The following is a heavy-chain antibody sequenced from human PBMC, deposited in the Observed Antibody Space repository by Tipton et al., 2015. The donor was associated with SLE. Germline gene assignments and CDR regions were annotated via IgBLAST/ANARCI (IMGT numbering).Heavy chain of an antibody. CDR1: GFTFSDYV. V-gene: IGHV4-34*01. D-gene: IGHD6-13*01. Sequence: LRLSCAASGFTFSDYVVNWVRQAPGKGLEWIGEINHRGSTNYNPSLKSRVTLSVDTSKNQFSLRLRSVTAADTAVYYCARTNPLYSSSLTGLYGMDVWGQGTTVTVSS. CDR2: INHRGST. J-gene: IGHJ6*02. CDR3: ARTNPLYSSSLTGLYGMDV.